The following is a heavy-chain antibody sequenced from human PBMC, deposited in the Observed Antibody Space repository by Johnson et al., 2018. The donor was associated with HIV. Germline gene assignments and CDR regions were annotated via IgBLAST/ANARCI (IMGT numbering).Heavy chain of an antibody. V-gene: IGHV3-7*03. CDR2: IRQDGREN. CDR1: GFFFSDYY. D-gene: IGHD3-22*01. CDR3: ASDRARYYDSSGYYYDAFDI. J-gene: IGHJ3*02. Sequence: VQLVESGGGLVKPGGSLRLSCAASGFFFSDYYMNWVRQAPGKGLEWVAYIRQDGRENDYLDSVKGRFTISRDTAKNSMYMQMNSLRAEDTALYYCASDRARYYDSSGYYYDAFDIWGQGTMVTVSS.